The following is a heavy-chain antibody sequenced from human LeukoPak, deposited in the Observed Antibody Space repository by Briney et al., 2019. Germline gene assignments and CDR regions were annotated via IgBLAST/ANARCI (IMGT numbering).Heavy chain of an antibody. Sequence: SETLSLTCTVSGGSISSGGYYWSWIRQPPGKGLEWIGYIYHSGSTYYNPSLKSRVTISVDRSKNQFSLKLSSVTAADTAIYYCARDLNLAYCGGDCYRPDAFDIWGQGTMVTVSS. CDR2: IYHSGST. CDR1: GGSISSGGYY. V-gene: IGHV4-30-2*01. J-gene: IGHJ3*02. D-gene: IGHD2-21*02. CDR3: ARDLNLAYCGGDCYRPDAFDI.